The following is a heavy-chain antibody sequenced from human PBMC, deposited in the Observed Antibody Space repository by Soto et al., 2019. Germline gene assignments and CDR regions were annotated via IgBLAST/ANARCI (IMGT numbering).Heavy chain of an antibody. V-gene: IGHV1-69*01. CDR1: RVAFSKFI. Sequence: QAQLEQSGGEVKKPGSSVKVSCKASRVAFSKFIVTWVRQAPGLGLAWVGGNIPIFGTANYAHKFKGRITITAEDSTSTSYMEVNNMRSEDMAVYYCAKVRYSSPMGYYYGMDVWGQGTTGTVSS. CDR3: AKVRYSSPMGYYYGMDV. CDR2: NIPIFGTA. J-gene: IGHJ6*02. D-gene: IGHD6-19*01.